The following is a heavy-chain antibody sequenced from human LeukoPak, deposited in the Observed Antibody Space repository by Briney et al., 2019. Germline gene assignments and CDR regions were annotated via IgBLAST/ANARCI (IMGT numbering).Heavy chain of an antibody. CDR1: GGSFSGYY. D-gene: IGHD2-2*01. V-gene: IGHV4-34*01. J-gene: IGHJ5*02. CDR3: ARVECSSTSCPPGNWFDP. CDR2: INHSGST. Sequence: SETLSLTCAVYGGSFSGYYWSWIRQAPGKGLEWIGEINHSGSTNYNPSLKSRVTISVDTSKNQFSLKLSSVTAADTAVYYCARVECSSTSCPPGNWFDPWGQGTLVTVSS.